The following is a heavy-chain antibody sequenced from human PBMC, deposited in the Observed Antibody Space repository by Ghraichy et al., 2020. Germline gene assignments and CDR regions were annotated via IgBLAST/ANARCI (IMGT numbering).Heavy chain of an antibody. Sequence: GGSLRLSCAASGFTFSSYGMHWVRQAPGKGLEWVAFIRYDGSNKYYADSVKGRFTISRDNSKNTLYLQMNSLRAEDTAVYYCARQRPEYSSSSPYWFDPWGQGTLVTVSS. D-gene: IGHD6-6*01. CDR3: ARQRPEYSSSSPYWFDP. V-gene: IGHV3-30*02. CDR2: IRYDGSNK. J-gene: IGHJ5*02. CDR1: GFTFSSYG.